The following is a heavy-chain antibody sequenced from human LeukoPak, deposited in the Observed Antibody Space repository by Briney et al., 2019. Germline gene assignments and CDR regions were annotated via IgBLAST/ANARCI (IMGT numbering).Heavy chain of an antibody. J-gene: IGHJ4*02. V-gene: IGHV3-7*01. Sequence: GGSVRLSCAASGFTVSSDYMSWVRQAPGKGLEWVANIKQDGSEKYYVDSVKGRFTISRDNAKNSLYLQMNSLRAEDTAVYYCARDHSGSTFDYWGQGTLVTVSS. CDR2: IKQDGSEK. D-gene: IGHD1-26*01. CDR1: GFTVSSDY. CDR3: ARDHSGSTFDY.